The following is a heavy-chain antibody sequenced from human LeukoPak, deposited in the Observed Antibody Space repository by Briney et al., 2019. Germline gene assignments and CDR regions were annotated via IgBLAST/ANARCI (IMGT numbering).Heavy chain of an antibody. CDR2: SSHSGSP. J-gene: IGHJ6*02. D-gene: IGHD1-14*01. CDR3: ASDHPDRYYYYGMDV. CDR1: GGSFSSYS. Sequence: SETLSLTCAVYGGSFSSYSWSWVRQPPGKGLEWIGESSHSGSPNYSPSLKSRATMSLDTSRNQFSLRLNSVTAADTAVYYCASDHPDRYYYYGMDVWGQGTTVTVSS. V-gene: IGHV4-34*01.